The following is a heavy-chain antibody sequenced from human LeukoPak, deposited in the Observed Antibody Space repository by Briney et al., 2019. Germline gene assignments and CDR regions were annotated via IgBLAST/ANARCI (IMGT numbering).Heavy chain of an antibody. CDR3: ARDSSSSKGRNYYYYYYMDV. D-gene: IGHD6-6*01. V-gene: IGHV3-11*04. Sequence: PGGSLRLSCAASGLTFSDYYMSWIRQAPGKGLEWVSYISSSGSTIYYADSVKGRFTISRDNAKNSLYLQMNSLRAEDTAVYYCARDSSSSKGRNYYYYYYMDVWGKGTTVTVSS. CDR1: GLTFSDYY. CDR2: ISSSGSTI. J-gene: IGHJ6*03.